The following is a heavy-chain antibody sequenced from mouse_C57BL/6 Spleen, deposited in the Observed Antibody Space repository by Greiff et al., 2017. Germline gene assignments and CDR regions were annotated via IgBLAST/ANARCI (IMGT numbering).Heavy chain of an antibody. CDR1: GYTFTDYN. CDR2: INPNNGGT. Sequence: VQLQQSGPELVKPGASVKIPCKASGYTFTDYNMDWVKQSHGKSLEWIGDINPNNGGTIYNQKFKGKATLTVDKSSSTAYMELRSLTSEDTAVYYCARWGYYGSSGFAYWGQGTLVTVSA. CDR3: ARWGYYGSSGFAY. V-gene: IGHV1-18*01. J-gene: IGHJ3*01. D-gene: IGHD1-1*01.